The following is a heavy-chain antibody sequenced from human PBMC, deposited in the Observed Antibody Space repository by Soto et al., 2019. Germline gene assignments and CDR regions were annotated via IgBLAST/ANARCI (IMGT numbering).Heavy chain of an antibody. D-gene: IGHD1-1*01. CDR1: CASISGFY. V-gene: IGHV4-4*07. CDR3: VRDGTKTLREWFDP. Sequence: SDTLSLTCTVSCASISGFYRSWIRKSAGKGLEWIGRIYATGTTDYNPSLKSRVMMSVDTSKKQFSLKLRSVTAADTAVYYCVRDGTKTLREWFDPWGQRISVTVS. J-gene: IGHJ5*02. CDR2: IYATGTT.